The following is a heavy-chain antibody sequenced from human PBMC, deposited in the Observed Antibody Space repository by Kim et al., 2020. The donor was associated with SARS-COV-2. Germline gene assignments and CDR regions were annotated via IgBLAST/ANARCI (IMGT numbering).Heavy chain of an antibody. CDR3: ARALYGSGTYYYYYGVDV. V-gene: IGHV4-59*13. CDR2: IYYGGST. J-gene: IGHJ6*02. Sequence: SETLSLTCTVSGDSISNYYWSWIRQPPGKGLEWIGYIYYGGSTNYNPSLKSRVTISLDTSKKQFSLKLSSVTAADTAVYYCARALYGSGTYYYYYGVDVWGQGTTVTVSS. D-gene: IGHD3-10*01. CDR1: GDSISNYY.